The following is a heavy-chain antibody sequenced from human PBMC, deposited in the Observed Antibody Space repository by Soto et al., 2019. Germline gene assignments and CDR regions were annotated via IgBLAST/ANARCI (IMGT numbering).Heavy chain of an antibody. V-gene: IGHV3-23*01. CDR1: GFTFSTYA. D-gene: IGHD6-13*01. CDR3: XXXGGSXGSSCFDY. Sequence: EVQLLESGGGLVQPGGSPRLSCAASGFTFSTYAMSWVRQAPGKGLEWVSAIRASDGNTYYADSVKGRITISRDNSKXXXXXXXXXXXXXXXXXXXXXXXGGSXGSSCFDY. CDR2: IRASDGNT. J-gene: IGHJ4*03.